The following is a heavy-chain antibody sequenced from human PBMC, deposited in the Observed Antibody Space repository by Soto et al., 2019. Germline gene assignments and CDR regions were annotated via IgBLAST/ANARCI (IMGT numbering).Heavy chain of an antibody. CDR2: ISAYNGNT. D-gene: IGHD2-2*01. CDR1: GYTFTSYG. V-gene: IGHV1-18*01. J-gene: IGHJ5*02. Sequence: QVQLVQSGAEVKKPGASVKVSCKASGYTFTSYGISWVRQAPGQGLEWMGWISAYNGNTNYAQKLQGRVTMTTDTSTSTAYMELRRLRSDDTAVYYCASDAIVLVPAANGWFDPWGQGTLVTVSS. CDR3: ASDAIVLVPAANGWFDP.